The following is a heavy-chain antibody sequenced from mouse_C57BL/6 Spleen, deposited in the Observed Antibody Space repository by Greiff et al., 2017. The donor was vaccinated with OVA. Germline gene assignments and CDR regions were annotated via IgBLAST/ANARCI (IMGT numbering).Heavy chain of an antibody. J-gene: IGHJ3*01. CDR2: FYPGSGSI. Sequence: VQLQQSGAELVKPGASVKLSCKASGYTFTEYTIHWVKQRSGQGLEWIGLFYPGSGSIKYNENLQDKATLTADNSSSTVYMELRRVTAEDAAVYFCARHERDGYGWFAYWGQGTPVTVSA. CDR3: ARHERDGYGWFAY. V-gene: IGHV1-62-2*01. CDR1: GYTFTEYT. D-gene: IGHD2-3*01.